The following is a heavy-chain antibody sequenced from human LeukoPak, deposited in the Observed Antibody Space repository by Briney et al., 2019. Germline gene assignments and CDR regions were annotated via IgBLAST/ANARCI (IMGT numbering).Heavy chain of an antibody. D-gene: IGHD3-3*02. CDR2: IIPIFGTA. CDR1: GGTFSSYA. J-gene: IGHJ6*03. Sequence: PRASVNVSCKASGGTFSSYAISWVRQAPGQGLEWMGGIIPIFGTANYAQKFQGRVTITADESTSTAYMELSSLRSDDTAIYYCASGRTIFYYYMDVWGKGTTVTISS. V-gene: IGHV1-69*13. CDR3: ASGRTIFYYYMDV.